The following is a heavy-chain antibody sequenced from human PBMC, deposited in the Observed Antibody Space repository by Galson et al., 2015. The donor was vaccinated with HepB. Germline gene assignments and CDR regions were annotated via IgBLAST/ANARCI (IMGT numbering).Heavy chain of an antibody. CDR2: IDPSDSYT. CDR1: GYSFTSYW. D-gene: IGHD3-10*01. J-gene: IGHJ6*02. CDR3: ARLGFGVPRYYYYGMDV. Sequence: QSGAEVKKPGESLRISCKGSGYSFTSYWISWVRQMPGKGLEWMGRIDPSDSYTNYSPSFQGHVTISADKSNSTAYLQWSSLKASDTAMYYCARLGFGVPRYYYYGMDVWGQGTTVTVSS. V-gene: IGHV5-10-1*01.